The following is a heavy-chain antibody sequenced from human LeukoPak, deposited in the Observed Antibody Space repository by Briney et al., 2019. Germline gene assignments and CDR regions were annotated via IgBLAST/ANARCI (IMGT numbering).Heavy chain of an antibody. D-gene: IGHD3-22*01. Sequence: GGSLRLSCAASGFTFSYYSMNWVRQAPGKGLEWVSSISSTSSYIYYADSVKGRFTISRDNAKNSLFLRMNSLRAEDTAVYYCALLAFYYDSSGQDAFDIWGQGTVVTVSS. V-gene: IGHV3-21*01. CDR3: ALLAFYYDSSGQDAFDI. CDR2: ISSTSSYI. J-gene: IGHJ3*02. CDR1: GFTFSYYS.